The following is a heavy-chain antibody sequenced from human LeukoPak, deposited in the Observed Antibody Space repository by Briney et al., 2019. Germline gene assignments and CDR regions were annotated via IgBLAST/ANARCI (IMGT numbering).Heavy chain of an antibody. V-gene: IGHV1-2*04. Sequence: GASVTVSFMTCGYTFTDYYRHGVGQAPGQGREGMGWINPNSGGTNDAQNFQGWVTMTRDTSISTAYMELSRLRSDDTAVYYCARDSGHNSYGSDYWGQGTLVTVSS. CDR1: GYTFTDYY. CDR3: ARDSGHNSYGSDY. J-gene: IGHJ4*02. CDR2: INPNSGGT. D-gene: IGHD5-18*01.